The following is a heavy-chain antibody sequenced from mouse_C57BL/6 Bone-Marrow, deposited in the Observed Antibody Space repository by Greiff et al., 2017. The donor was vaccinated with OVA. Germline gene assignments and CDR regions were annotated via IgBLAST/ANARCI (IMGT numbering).Heavy chain of an antibody. Sequence: EVMLVESGGGLVQPGGSLKLSCAASGFTFSDYYMYWVRQTPEKRLEWVAYISNGGGSTYYPDTVKGRFTISRDNAKNTLYLQMSRLKSEDTAMYYCARRGVYYDSYYFDYWGQGTTLTVSS. CDR2: ISNGGGST. CDR1: GFTFSDYY. CDR3: ARRGVYYDSYYFDY. D-gene: IGHD2-4*01. J-gene: IGHJ2*01. V-gene: IGHV5-12*01.